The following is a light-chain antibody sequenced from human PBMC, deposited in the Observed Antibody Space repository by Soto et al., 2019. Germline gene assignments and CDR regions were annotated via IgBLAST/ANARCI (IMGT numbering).Light chain of an antibody. CDR2: KAS. V-gene: IGKV1-5*03. CDR1: QSISSW. J-gene: IGKJ1*01. CDR3: QQYNSYSSWT. Sequence: DIQITPAPSTLSAPVGDRGTISLPDSQSISSWLAWYQQKTGKDPQVLIYKASSLESGVPSRFSGSGSGTEFTLTISSLQPDDFATYYCQQYNSYSSWTFGQGTKVDIK.